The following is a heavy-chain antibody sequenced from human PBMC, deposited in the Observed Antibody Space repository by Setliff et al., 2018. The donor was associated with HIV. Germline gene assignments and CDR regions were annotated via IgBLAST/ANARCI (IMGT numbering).Heavy chain of an antibody. D-gene: IGHD3-10*01. J-gene: IGHJ4*01. CDR1: GDTFSNYA. CDR2: ISASFGTA. Sequence: GASVKVSCKASGDTFSNYAISWVRQAPGQGLEWMGGISASFGTAHYAQKFEGRVTITADKSTSTAYMEVSSLRFEDTAVYYCARVFYYSAGSYSLDYWGQETLVTVSS. V-gene: IGHV1-69*06. CDR3: ARVFYYSAGSYSLDY.